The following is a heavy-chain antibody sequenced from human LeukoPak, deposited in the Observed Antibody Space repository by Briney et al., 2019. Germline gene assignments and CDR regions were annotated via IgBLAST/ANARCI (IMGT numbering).Heavy chain of an antibody. J-gene: IGHJ6*02. D-gene: IGHD3-10*01. CDR2: ISSSSSYI. CDR3: ARGLSGSYGMDV. V-gene: IGHV3-21*01. CDR1: GFTFGSYS. Sequence: GGSLRLSCAASGFTFGSYSMNWVRQAPGKGLEWVSSISSSSSYIYYADSVKGRFTISRDNAKNSLYLQMNSLRAEDTAVYYCARGLSGSYGMDVWGQGTTVTVSS.